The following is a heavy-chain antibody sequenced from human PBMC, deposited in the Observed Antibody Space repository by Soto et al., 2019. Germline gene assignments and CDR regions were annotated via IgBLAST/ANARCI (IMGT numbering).Heavy chain of an antibody. CDR1: GVTFGTYT. CDR2: LGGGGDT. J-gene: IGHJ4*02. V-gene: IGHV3-23*01. CDR3: TKDRHPDGTWTFDF. D-gene: IGHD1-1*01. Sequence: PGGSLRLSCAASGVTFGTYTMNLVRQAPGKGLEWVSALGGGGDTHYAESVKGRFTISRDYSKNILLLQMNSLRDEDSAIYYCTKDRHPDGTWTFDFWGQGALVTVSS.